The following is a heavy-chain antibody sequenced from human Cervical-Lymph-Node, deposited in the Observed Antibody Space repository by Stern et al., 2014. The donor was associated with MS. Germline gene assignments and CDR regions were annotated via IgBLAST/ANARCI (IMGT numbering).Heavy chain of an antibody. CDR3: AKGGFTMIHEAPTDY. J-gene: IGHJ4*02. CDR2: ISWNSGSI. D-gene: IGHD3-22*01. CDR1: GFTFDDYA. V-gene: IGHV3-9*01. Sequence: VQLGQSGGGLVQPGRSLRLSCAASGFTFDDYAMHWVRQAPGKGLEWVSGISWNSGSIGYADSVKGRFTIYRDNAKNSLYLQMNSLRAEDTALYYCAKGGFTMIHEAPTDYWGQGTLVTVSS.